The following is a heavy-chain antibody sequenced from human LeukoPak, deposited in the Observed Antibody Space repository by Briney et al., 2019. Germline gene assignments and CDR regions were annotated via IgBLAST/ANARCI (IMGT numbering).Heavy chain of an antibody. CDR2: INSDGSWT. CDR3: ARGGGYCNSTSCYIRE. Sequence: GGSLRLSCTASGNYWMHWVRQVPGQGLVWVSHINSDGSWTSYADSVKGRFTISKDNAKNTVYLQMNSLRAEDTAVYYCARGGGYCNSTSCYIREWGQGTLVTVSS. CDR1: GNYW. D-gene: IGHD2-2*02. V-gene: IGHV3-74*01. J-gene: IGHJ4*02.